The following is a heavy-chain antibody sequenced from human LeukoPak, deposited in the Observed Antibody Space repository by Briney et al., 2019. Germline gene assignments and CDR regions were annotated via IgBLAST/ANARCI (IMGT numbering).Heavy chain of an antibody. CDR2: VDHSGST. CDR3: ARRQMVRGNYYYYGMDV. Sequence: PSETLSLTCAGYGGSFSGYYWSWVRQPPQKGLEWIGEVDHSGSTSYNPSLKSRVTISVDMSKNQSSLKVSSVTAADTAVYYCARRQMVRGNYYYYGMDVWGQGTTVTVSS. D-gene: IGHD3-10*01. V-gene: IGHV4-34*01. CDR1: GGSFSGYY. J-gene: IGHJ6*02.